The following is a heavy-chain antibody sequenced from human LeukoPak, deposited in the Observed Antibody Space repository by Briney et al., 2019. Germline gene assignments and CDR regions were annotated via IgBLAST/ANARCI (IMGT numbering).Heavy chain of an antibody. Sequence: GASVQVSYKASGYTFTTYGISWVRQAPGQGREGMRWISAYNGNTKYVQKLQGRVTMTTDSSTSKAYMELTSLTSDDTAVYYCARWYCGGGSCYSYYYGMDVWGQGTTVTVSS. V-gene: IGHV1-18*01. CDR1: GYTFTTYG. J-gene: IGHJ6*02. CDR3: ARWYCGGGSCYSYYYGMDV. D-gene: IGHD2-15*01. CDR2: ISAYNGNT.